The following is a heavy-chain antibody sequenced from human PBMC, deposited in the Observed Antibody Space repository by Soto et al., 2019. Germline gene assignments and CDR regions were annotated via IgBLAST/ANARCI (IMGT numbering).Heavy chain of an antibody. CDR1: GFNFKSYD. D-gene: IGHD6-19*01. CDR3: VRKGYETGWYYDQ. Sequence: EVQLLESGGGLVQPGGSLRLSCAASGFNFKSYDMFWVRQAPGKGPEWVSFVSTSGGRTEYADFVRGRFTISRDNAENTLSLQMTSLAVDDTAVYYCVRKGYETGWYYDQWGQGTLVTVSS. J-gene: IGHJ4*02. CDR2: VSTSGGRT. V-gene: IGHV3-23*01.